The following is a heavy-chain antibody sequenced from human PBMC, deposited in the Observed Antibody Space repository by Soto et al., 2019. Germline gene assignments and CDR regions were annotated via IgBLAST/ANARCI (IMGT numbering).Heavy chain of an antibody. Sequence: QVQLQQWGAGLLKPSETLSLTCAVYGGSFSGYYWSWIRQPPGKGLEWIGEINESGSTNYNPSLKSRVTISVDTSKNQFSLKLSSVTAADTAVYYCARVGNCSSTSCFDYWGQGTLVTVSS. J-gene: IGHJ4*02. CDR2: INESGST. V-gene: IGHV4-34*01. CDR1: GGSFSGYY. D-gene: IGHD2-2*03. CDR3: ARVGNCSSTSCFDY.